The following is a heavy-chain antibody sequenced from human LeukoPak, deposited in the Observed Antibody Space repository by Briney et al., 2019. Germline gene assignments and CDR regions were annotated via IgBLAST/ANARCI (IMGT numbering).Heavy chain of an antibody. J-gene: IGHJ4*02. D-gene: IGHD5-24*01. CDR2: IRPRPYGGTT. Sequence: GGSLRLSCTTSGFNFGGYVLTWVRQAPGKGLEWVGFIRPRPYGGTTEYAASVKGRFVISRDDSKGVAYLQMNSLKTEDTAVYYCAGADGYHYLDYWGQGTLVTVSS. CDR1: GFNFGGYV. V-gene: IGHV3-49*04. CDR3: AGADGYHYLDY.